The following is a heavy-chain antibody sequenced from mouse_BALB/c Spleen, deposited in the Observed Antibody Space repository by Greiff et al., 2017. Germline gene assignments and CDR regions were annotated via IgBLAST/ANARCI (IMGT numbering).Heavy chain of an antibody. CDR2: ISYSGST. D-gene: IGHD1-1*01. CDR3: ARTYYYGSSYNFDV. J-gene: IGHJ1*01. CDR1: GDSITSGY. Sequence: EVQLQQSGPSLVKPSQTLSLTCSVTGDSITSGYWNWIRKFPGNKLEYMGYISYSGSTYYNPSLKSRISITRDTSKNQYYLQLNSVTTEDTATYYCARTYYYGSSYNFDVWGAGTTVTVSS. V-gene: IGHV3-8*02.